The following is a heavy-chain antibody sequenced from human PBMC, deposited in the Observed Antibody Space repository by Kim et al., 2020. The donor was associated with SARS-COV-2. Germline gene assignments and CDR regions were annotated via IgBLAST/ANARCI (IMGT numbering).Heavy chain of an antibody. CDR2: INTNTGNP. J-gene: IGHJ6*02. CDR3: ARGGYSSSSFGYYYYVMDV. D-gene: IGHD6-6*01. CDR1: GYTFTTYA. Sequence: ASVKVSCKASGYTFTTYAINWVRQAPGQGLEWMGLINTNTGNPTYAQCFPGRLVFSLDTSVSTANLQISSVKAEDTVVYYFARGGYSSSSFGYYYYVMDVWGQGITVPVTS. V-gene: IGHV7-4-1*02.